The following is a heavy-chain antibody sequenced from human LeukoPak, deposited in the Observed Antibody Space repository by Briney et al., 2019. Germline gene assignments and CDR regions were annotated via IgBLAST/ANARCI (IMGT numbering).Heavy chain of an antibody. D-gene: IGHD1-1*01. V-gene: IGHV3-11*06. CDR2: ISSSSSYT. CDR3: ARESNWNDVPPGDYYGMDV. CDR1: GFTFSDYY. Sequence: GGSLRLSCAASGFTFSDYYMSWIRQAPGKGLEWVSYISSSSSYTNYADSVKGRFAISRDNAKNSLYLQMNSLRAEDTAVYYCARESNWNDVPPGDYYGMDVWGKGTTVTVSS. J-gene: IGHJ6*04.